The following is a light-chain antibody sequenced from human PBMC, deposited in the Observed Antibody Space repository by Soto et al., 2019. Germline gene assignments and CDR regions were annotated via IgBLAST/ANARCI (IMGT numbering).Light chain of an antibody. CDR3: KSYASSNTYV. Sequence: QSVLTQPPSASGSPGQSVTISCTGTENDISLYDFVSCYPHHPGKAPRLIIYEVVQRPSVVPDRFSCSKSGNTASLTVSELQAADEADYFCKSYASSNTYVFGSGTKVTVL. V-gene: IGLV2-8*01. J-gene: IGLJ1*01. CDR1: ENDISLYDF. CDR2: EVV.